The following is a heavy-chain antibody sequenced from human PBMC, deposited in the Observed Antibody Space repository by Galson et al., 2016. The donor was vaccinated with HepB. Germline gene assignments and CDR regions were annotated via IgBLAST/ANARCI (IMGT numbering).Heavy chain of an antibody. Sequence: SLRLSCAASGFSFGSHVMHWVRQAPGKGLEFVSGISFNEGTKYYADSVEGRFTISRDRSKNTVSLQMNSLTVEDTAIYYCARDHLRRRTSLDFGGRGALVTVSS. CDR3: ARDHLRRRTSLDF. CDR2: ISFNEGTK. CDR1: GFSFGSHV. D-gene: IGHD1-1*01. J-gene: IGHJ4*02. V-gene: IGHV3-64*02.